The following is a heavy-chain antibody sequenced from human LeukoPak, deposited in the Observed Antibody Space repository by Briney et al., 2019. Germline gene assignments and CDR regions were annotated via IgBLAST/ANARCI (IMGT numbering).Heavy chain of an antibody. J-gene: IGHJ5*02. V-gene: IGHV4-34*01. CDR3: ARAYYSTSWFPH. D-gene: IGHD3-10*01. CDR1: GFTFSSYS. CDR2: INHSGRT. Sequence: GSLRLSCAASGFTFSSYSMNWVRQTPGKGLEWIGEINHSGRTNYNPSLKSRVTISADTSKNQFSLELRSVTAADTAVYYCARAYYSTSWFPHWGQGALVTVSS.